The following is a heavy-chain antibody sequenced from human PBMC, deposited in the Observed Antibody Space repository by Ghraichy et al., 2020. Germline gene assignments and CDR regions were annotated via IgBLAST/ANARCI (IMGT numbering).Heavy chain of an antibody. D-gene: IGHD3-16*01. J-gene: IGHJ6*03. V-gene: IGHV4-34*01. CDR3: ARGIMITFGGVKYYYMDV. Sequence: SETLSLTCGVYGGSFSGYYWSWIRQPPGKGLEWIGKINHSGITNCNPSLKSRVTISVDTSKNQFSLKLSSVTAADTAVYFCARGIMITFGGVKYYYMDVWGKGTTVTVSS. CDR1: GGSFSGYY. CDR2: INHSGIT.